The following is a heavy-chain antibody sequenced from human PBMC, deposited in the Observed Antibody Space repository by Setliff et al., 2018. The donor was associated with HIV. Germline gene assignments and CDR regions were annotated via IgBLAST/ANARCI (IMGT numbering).Heavy chain of an antibody. J-gene: IGHJ6*02. Sequence: SVKVSCKASGDTFNSHAISWVRQAPGQGLEWTGGIIPIFGTPNYAQKFKGRLTITADESTSTVYMELSSLRSEDTAVYYCARDSRDIVVVIAPEPEPYYYYGMDVWGEGTTVTVS. CDR3: ARDSRDIVVVIAPEPEPYYYYGMDV. CDR2: IIPIFGTP. CDR1: GDTFNSHA. D-gene: IGHD2-15*01. V-gene: IGHV1-69*13.